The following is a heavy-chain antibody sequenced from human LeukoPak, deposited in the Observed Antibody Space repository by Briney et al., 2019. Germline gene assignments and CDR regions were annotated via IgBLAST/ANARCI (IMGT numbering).Heavy chain of an antibody. Sequence: GGSLRLSCAASGFTVSSNYMSWVRQAPGKGLEWVSALSGSGGSTYYADSVKGRFTISRDNTKNTLFLQMNSLKTEDTAVYYCARDGGSGYCSGGSCSTIDYWGQGTLVTVSS. V-gene: IGHV3-23*01. D-gene: IGHD2-15*01. CDR2: LSGSGGST. J-gene: IGHJ4*02. CDR3: ARDGGSGYCSGGSCSTIDY. CDR1: GFTVSSNY.